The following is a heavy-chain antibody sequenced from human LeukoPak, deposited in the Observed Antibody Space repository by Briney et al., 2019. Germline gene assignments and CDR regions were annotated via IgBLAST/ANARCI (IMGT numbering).Heavy chain of an antibody. CDR1: GGSFSGYY. CDR2: INHSGST. J-gene: IGHJ5*02. D-gene: IGHD5-18*01. CDR3: ARGSLYTAMVNWFDP. V-gene: IGHV4-34*01. Sequence: SETLSLTCAVYGGSFSGYYWSWIRQPPGKGLGWIGEINHSGSTNYNPSLKSRVTISVDTSKNQFSLKLSSVTAADTAVYYCARGSLYTAMVNWFDPWGQGTLVTASS.